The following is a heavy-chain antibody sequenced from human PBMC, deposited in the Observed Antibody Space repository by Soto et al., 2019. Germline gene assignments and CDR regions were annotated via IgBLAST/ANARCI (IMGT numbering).Heavy chain of an antibody. Sequence: GGSLRLSCAASGFTFSSYAMSWVRQAPGKGLEWVSAISGSGGSTYYADSVKGRFTISRDNSKNTLYLQMNSLRAEDTAVYYCAKARGVTMVRGVMDYWGQGTLVTVSS. CDR1: GFTFSSYA. CDR2: ISGSGGST. CDR3: AKARGVTMVRGVMDY. J-gene: IGHJ4*02. D-gene: IGHD3-10*01. V-gene: IGHV3-23*01.